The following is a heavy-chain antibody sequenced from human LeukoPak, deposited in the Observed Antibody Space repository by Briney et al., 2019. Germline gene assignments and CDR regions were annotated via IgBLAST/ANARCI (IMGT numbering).Heavy chain of an antibody. Sequence: SETLSLTCTVSGGSISSYYWSWIRQPPGKGLEWIGYIYYSGSTNYNPSLNSRVTISVDTSKNQFSLKLSSVTAADTAVYYCARQYYYDSSFDYWGQGTLVTVSS. D-gene: IGHD3-22*01. CDR2: IYYSGST. J-gene: IGHJ4*02. V-gene: IGHV4-59*08. CDR3: ARQYYYDSSFDY. CDR1: GGSISSYY.